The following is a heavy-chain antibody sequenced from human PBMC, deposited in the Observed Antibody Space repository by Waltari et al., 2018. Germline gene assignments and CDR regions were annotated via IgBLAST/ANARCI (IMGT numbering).Heavy chain of an antibody. CDR1: GFAFSVPF. CDR3: VRVESSMVTY. D-gene: IGHD5-18*01. V-gene: IGHV3-11*04. J-gene: IGHJ4*02. Sequence: QVQLVESGGALVKPGESLRLSCAASGFAFSVPFLGCIRQTPGKKLEWISYISGSGDIIWYVDSVRGRFSISRDNAMNSLYLQMNSLGVEDTAVYFCVRVESSMVTYWGQGTLVAVSS. CDR2: ISGSGDII.